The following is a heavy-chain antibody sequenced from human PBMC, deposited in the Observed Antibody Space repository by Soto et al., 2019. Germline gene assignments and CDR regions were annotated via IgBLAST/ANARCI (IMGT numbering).Heavy chain of an antibody. J-gene: IGHJ4*02. CDR1: GGSISNSSYL. D-gene: IGHD6-19*01. V-gene: IGHV4-39*01. CDR2: VSHIGST. CDR3: SRIAVSAPLTGFDY. Sequence: QLQLQESGPGLVKPSETLSLTCTVSGGSISNSSYLWGWIRQPPGKGLQWIGSVSHIGSTNYNPSLKSRLTVSVGTSKTQSSLRLNSVPAADTAVYYCSRIAVSAPLTGFDYWGQGILVTVSS.